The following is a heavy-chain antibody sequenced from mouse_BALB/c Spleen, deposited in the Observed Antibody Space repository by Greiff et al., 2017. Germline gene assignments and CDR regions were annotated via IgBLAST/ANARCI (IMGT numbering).Heavy chain of an antibody. J-gene: IGHJ3*01. V-gene: IGHV1S81*02. CDR1: GFTFTSYW. D-gene: IGHD2-3*01. Sequence: QVHVKQPGAELVKPGASVKLSCTASGFTFTSYWMHWVKQSPGQGLEWIGEINPSNGRTYYNEKFKSKTTLTVDKSSSTAYLQLSSLTSEDSAVYYCARSDDGYFPFAYWGQGTLVTVSA. CDR3: ARSDDGYFPFAY. CDR2: INPSNGRT.